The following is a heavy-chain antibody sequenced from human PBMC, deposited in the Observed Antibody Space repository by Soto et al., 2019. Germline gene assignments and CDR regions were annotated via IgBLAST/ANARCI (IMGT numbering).Heavy chain of an antibody. CDR1: GFTFSRYS. CDR2: ISSTTNYI. J-gene: IGHJ4*02. V-gene: IGHV3-21*06. CDR3: ARESEDLTSNFDY. Sequence: GGSPRLSCAASGFTFSRYSMNWVRQDPGKGLEWVSSISSTTNYIYYGDSMKGRFTISRDNAKNSLYLEMNSLRAEDTAVYYCARESEDLTSNFDYWGQGTLVTVSS.